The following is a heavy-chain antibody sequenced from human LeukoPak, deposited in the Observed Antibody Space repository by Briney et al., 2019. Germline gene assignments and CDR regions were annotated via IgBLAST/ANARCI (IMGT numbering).Heavy chain of an antibody. CDR2: INPSGGST. V-gene: IGHV1-46*01. D-gene: IGHD3-3*01. J-gene: IGHJ5*02. Sequence: ASVKDSCKASGGTFTSYHMHWVRQAPGQGLEWMGLINPSGGSTNYAQRFRGRVTMTRDMSTGTVYMELSSLTSEDTAVYYCAREAITIFGLVRTQTTKGPHRFDPWGQGTLVTVSS. CDR1: GGTFTSYH. CDR3: AREAITIFGLVRTQTTKGPHRFDP.